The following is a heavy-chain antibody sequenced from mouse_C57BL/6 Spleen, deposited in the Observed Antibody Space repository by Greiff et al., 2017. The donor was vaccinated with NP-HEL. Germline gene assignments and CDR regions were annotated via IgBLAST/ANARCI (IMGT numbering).Heavy chain of an antibody. Sequence: EVKLMESGGGLVKPGGSLKLSCAASGFTFSSYAMSWVRQTPEKRLEWVATISDGGSYSYYPDNVKGRFTISRDNAKNNLYLQMSHLKSEDTAMYYCARGGYSNQFAYWGQGTLVTVSA. J-gene: IGHJ3*01. CDR3: ARGGYSNQFAY. D-gene: IGHD2-5*01. CDR2: ISDGGSYS. CDR1: GFTFSSYA. V-gene: IGHV5-4*03.